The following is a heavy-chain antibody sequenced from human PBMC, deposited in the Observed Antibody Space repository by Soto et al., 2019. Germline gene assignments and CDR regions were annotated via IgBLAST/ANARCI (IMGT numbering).Heavy chain of an antibody. J-gene: IGHJ4*02. D-gene: IGHD3-22*01. CDR2: ISGSGGST. V-gene: IGHV3-23*01. CDR1: GFXFSSYA. Sequence: GGSLRLSCAASGFXFSSYAMSWVRQAPGKGLEWVSAISGSGGSTYYADSVKGRFTISRDNSKNTLYLQMNSLRAEDTAVYYCAKDSSGYPGGYFDYWGQGTLVTVSS. CDR3: AKDSSGYPGGYFDY.